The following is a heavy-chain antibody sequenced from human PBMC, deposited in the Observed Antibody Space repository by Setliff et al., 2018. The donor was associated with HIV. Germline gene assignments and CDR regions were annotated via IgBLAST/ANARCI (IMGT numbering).Heavy chain of an antibody. CDR1: GYTFTSYD. D-gene: IGHD6-19*01. J-gene: IGHJ6*03. V-gene: IGHV1-8*02. Sequence: ASVKVSCKVSGYTFTSYDINWVRQATGQGLEWMGWVNPNSGNTGYAQKFQGRVTMTRNTSISTAYMELSSLRSEDTAVYYCAATGIAVADNFYYFYMDVWGKGTSVTVSS. CDR3: AATGIAVADNFYYFYMDV. CDR2: VNPNSGNT.